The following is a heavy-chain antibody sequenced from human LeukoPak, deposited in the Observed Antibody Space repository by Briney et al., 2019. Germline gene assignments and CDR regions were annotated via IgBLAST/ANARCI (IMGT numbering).Heavy chain of an antibody. Sequence: SETLSLTCTVSGGSISSSSYYWGCIRQPPGKGLEWIGSIYYSGSTYYNPSLKSRVTISVDTSKNQFSLKLSSVTAADTAVYYCARVAGYCSGGSCYDYWGQGTLVTVSS. CDR1: GGSISSSSYY. J-gene: IGHJ4*02. V-gene: IGHV4-39*07. D-gene: IGHD2-15*01. CDR2: IYYSGST. CDR3: ARVAGYCSGGSCYDY.